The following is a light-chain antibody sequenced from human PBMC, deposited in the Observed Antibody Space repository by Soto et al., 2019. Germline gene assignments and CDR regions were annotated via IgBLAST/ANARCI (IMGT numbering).Light chain of an antibody. CDR1: SSDVCGYNY. CDR2: EVS. Sequence: QSALTQPASVSGSPGQSITISCTGTSSDVCGYNYVSWYQQHPGKAPKLMIYEVSNRPSGVSNRFSGSKSGNTASLTISGLQAEDEADYYCSSYTSSSTLVVFGGGTKLTVL. V-gene: IGLV2-14*01. CDR3: SSYTSSSTLVV. J-gene: IGLJ2*01.